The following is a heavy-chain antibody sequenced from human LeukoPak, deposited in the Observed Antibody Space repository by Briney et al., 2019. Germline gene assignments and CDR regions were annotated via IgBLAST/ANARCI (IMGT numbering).Heavy chain of an antibody. Sequence: GGSLRLSCTASGFTFGDYAMSWVRQAPGKGLEWVGFIRSKAYGGTTEYAASVKGRFTISRDDSKSIAYLQMNSLKTEDTAVYYCTREGIRYFDWLLPVNFDYWGQGTLVTVS. V-gene: IGHV3-49*04. CDR3: TREGIRYFDWLLPVNFDY. CDR1: GFTFGDYA. J-gene: IGHJ4*02. CDR2: IRSKAYGGTT. D-gene: IGHD3-9*01.